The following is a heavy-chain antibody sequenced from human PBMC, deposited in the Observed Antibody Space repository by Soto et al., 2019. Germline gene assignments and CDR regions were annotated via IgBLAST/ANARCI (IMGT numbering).Heavy chain of an antibody. D-gene: IGHD3-22*01. J-gene: IGHJ4*02. CDR2: IYYSGST. V-gene: IGHV4-39*01. CDR1: GGSISSSSYY. Sequence: PSETLSPTCPFSGGSISSSSYYWGWVRHRPGKGLEWIGSIYYSGSTYYNPSLKSRVTISVDTSKNQFSLKLSSVTAADTAVYYCARLVYDSSGYRPGWGQGTLVTVSS. CDR3: ARLVYDSSGYRPG.